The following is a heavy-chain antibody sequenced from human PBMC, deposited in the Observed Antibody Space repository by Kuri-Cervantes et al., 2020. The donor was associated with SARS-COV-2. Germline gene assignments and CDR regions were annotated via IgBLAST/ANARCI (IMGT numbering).Heavy chain of an antibody. CDR1: GDSVSSNSAA. V-gene: IGHV6-1*01. CDR2: TYYGSKWYN. D-gene: IGHD6-6*01. J-gene: IGHJ5*02. Sequence: SQTLSLTCAISGDSVSSNSAAWNWIRQSPSRGLEWLGRTYYGSKWYNDYAVSVKSRITINPDTSKNQFSLQLNSVTPEDTAVYYCARDGISSIAARPNWFDPWGQGTLVTVSS. CDR3: ARDGISSIAARPNWFDP.